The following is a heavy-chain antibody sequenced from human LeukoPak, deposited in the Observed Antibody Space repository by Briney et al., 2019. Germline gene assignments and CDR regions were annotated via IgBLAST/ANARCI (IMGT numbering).Heavy chain of an antibody. CDR2: IIPIFGTA. V-gene: IGHV1-69*05. Sequence: GASVKVSCKASGGTFSSYAISWVRQAPGQGLEWMGGIIPIFGTANYAQKFQGRVTITTDESPSTAYMELSSLRSEDTAVYYCARERFLEFGSYYYYMDVWGKGTTVTVSS. D-gene: IGHD3-3*01. CDR1: GGTFSSYA. CDR3: ARERFLEFGSYYYYMDV. J-gene: IGHJ6*03.